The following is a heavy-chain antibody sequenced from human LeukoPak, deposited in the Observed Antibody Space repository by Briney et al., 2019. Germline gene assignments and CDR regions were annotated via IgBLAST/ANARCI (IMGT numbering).Heavy chain of an antibody. CDR3: ARGLGPRSFSPDY. Sequence: GGSLRLSCAASGFTVSSNYMSWVRQAPGKGLEWVSVIYSGGSTSYADSVKGRFTISRDNSKNTLYLQMNSLRAEDTAVYYCARGLGPRSFSPDYWGQGTLVTVSS. CDR1: GFTVSSNY. D-gene: IGHD3-16*01. CDR2: IYSGGST. J-gene: IGHJ4*02. V-gene: IGHV3-53*05.